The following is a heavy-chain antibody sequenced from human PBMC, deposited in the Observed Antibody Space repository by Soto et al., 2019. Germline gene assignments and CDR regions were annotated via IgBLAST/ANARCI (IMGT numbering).Heavy chain of an antibody. V-gene: IGHV4-31*03. CDR2: IYYSGST. CDR1: GGSISSGGYY. Sequence: SETLSLTCTVSGGSISSGGYYWGWIRQHPGKGLEWIGYIYYSGSTYYNPSLKSRVTISVDTSKNQFSLKLSSVTAADTAVYYCAGGRNWLGYCSSTSCLNWFDPWGQGTLVTVSS. CDR3: AGGRNWLGYCSSTSCLNWFDP. J-gene: IGHJ5*02. D-gene: IGHD2-2*01.